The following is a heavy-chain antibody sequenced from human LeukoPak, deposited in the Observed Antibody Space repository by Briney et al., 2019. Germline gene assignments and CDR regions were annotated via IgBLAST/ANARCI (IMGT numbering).Heavy chain of an antibody. V-gene: IGHV3-53*01. Sequence: GGSLRLSCAASGFTVSSNYMSWVRQAPGKGLEWVSVIYSGGSTYYADSVKGRFTISRDNSKNTLYLQMNSLRAEDTAVYYCASQDDILTGYHDVFDIWAKGKMVTVS. CDR1: GFTVSSNY. CDR2: IYSGGST. J-gene: IGHJ3*02. CDR3: ASQDDILTGYHDVFDI. D-gene: IGHD3-9*01.